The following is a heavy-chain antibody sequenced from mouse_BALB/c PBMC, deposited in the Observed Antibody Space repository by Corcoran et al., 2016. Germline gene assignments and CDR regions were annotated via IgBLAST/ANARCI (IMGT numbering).Heavy chain of an antibody. CDR3: AILLRPMDY. CDR1: GYSITSGNY. CDR2: ISYDGNN. J-gene: IGHJ4*01. D-gene: IGHD1-2*01. Sequence: DVQLQESGPGLVKPSQSLSLTCSVTGYSITSGNYWNGIGQFQGNKLEWMGDISYDGNNNYNPSLKNGTSITGNTSKNQFFLKLNSVTTEDTAKYYCAILLRPMDYWGQGTSVTVSS. V-gene: IGHV3-6*02.